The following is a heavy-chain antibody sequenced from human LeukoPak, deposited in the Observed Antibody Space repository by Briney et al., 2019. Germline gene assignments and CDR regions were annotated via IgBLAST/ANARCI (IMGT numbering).Heavy chain of an antibody. J-gene: IGHJ4*02. Sequence: GGSLRLSCAASGFTFSTYWMTWVRQAPGKGLEWVSAISGSGGSTYYADSVKGRFTISRDNSKNTLYLQMNSLRAEDTAVYYCAKKQQLVNSADFDYWGQGTLVTVSS. CDR3: AKKQQLVNSADFDY. D-gene: IGHD6-13*01. CDR2: ISGSGGST. V-gene: IGHV3-23*01. CDR1: GFTFSTYW.